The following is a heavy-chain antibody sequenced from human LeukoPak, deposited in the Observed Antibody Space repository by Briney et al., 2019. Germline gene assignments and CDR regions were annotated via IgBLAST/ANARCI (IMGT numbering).Heavy chain of an antibody. V-gene: IGHV4-59*01. Sequence: SETLSLTCAVSGGSTRSYYWSWIRQPPGKGLEWIGYISYSGNTNYNPSLKSRVTISVDTSKNQFSLRLSSVTAADTAVYYCSRDRNYYDSGSYWYAFDIWGQGTMVTVSS. D-gene: IGHD3-10*01. CDR3: SRDRNYYDSGSYWYAFDI. J-gene: IGHJ3*02. CDR1: GGSTRSYY. CDR2: ISYSGNT.